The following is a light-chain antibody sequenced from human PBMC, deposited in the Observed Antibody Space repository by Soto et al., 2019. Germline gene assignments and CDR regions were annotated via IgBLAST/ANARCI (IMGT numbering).Light chain of an antibody. CDR2: LNSDGSH. J-gene: IGLJ2*01. CDR3: QTWGPGIVV. CDR1: SGHSSYA. V-gene: IGLV4-69*01. Sequence: QPVLTQSPSASASLGASVKLTCTLSSGHSSYAIAWHQQQPEKGPRYLMKLNSDGSHSKGDGIPDRFPGSSSGAERYLTISGLHSEDEADSSCQTWGPGIVVFGGGTKLTVL.